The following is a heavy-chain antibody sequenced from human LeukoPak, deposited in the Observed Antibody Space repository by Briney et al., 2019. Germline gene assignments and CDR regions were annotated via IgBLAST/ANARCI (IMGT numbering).Heavy chain of an antibody. D-gene: IGHD3-16*01. V-gene: IGHV3-48*04. CDR1: GFTFSSYS. CDR3: PTNSRFMITFGGVPYYMDV. Sequence: ESGGSLRLSCAASGFTFSSYSMNWVRQAPGKGLEWVSYISSSSSTIYYADSVKGRFTISRDNAKNSLYLQMNSLRAEDTAVYYCPTNSRFMITFGGVPYYMDVWGKGTTVTVSS. J-gene: IGHJ6*03. CDR2: ISSSSSTI.